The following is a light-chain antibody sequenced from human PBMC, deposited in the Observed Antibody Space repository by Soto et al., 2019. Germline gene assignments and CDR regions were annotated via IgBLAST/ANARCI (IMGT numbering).Light chain of an antibody. CDR3: QQYGNLPLT. J-gene: IGKJ4*01. CDR2: GAS. V-gene: IGKV3-20*01. CDR1: QSVSTTY. Sequence: EIVLAQSPGTLSLSPGERAALSCRASQSVSTTYLAWYQQKPGQAPRLVIYGASSRATGIPDRFSGSGSGTDFTLTISRLEPEDFAVYYCQQYGNLPLTFGGGTKVDIK.